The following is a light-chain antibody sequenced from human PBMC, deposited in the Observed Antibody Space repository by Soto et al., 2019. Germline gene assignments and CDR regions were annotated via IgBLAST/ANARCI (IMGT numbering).Light chain of an antibody. J-gene: IGKJ1*01. V-gene: IGKV3-15*01. Sequence: EIVMTQSPATLSGSPGEGATLSCTASQIISSNLSWYQQKPGQAPRLVIFDASTRGTGIPDRFSGRGSGTDFTLTISSLQSEDSAVYFCQQYNGWPPITFGQGTKVDIK. CDR1: QIISSN. CDR3: QQYNGWPPIT. CDR2: DAS.